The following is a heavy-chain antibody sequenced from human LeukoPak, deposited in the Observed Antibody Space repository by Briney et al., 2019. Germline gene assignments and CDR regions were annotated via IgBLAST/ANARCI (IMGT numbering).Heavy chain of an antibody. Sequence: SETLSLIGTGSGAHVSSGSHYWRWFRQPPGKGPDWIGYIYYSGSTNYNPSLKSRVTISVDTSKNQFSLKLSPVTAADTAVYYCASWDPVGYFDYWGQGTLVTVSS. CDR2: IYYSGST. CDR1: GAHVSSGSHY. J-gene: IGHJ4*02. CDR3: ASWDPVGYFDY. D-gene: IGHD1-26*01. V-gene: IGHV4-61*01.